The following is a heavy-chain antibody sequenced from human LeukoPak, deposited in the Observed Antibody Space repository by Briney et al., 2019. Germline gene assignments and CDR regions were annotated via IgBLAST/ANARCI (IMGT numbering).Heavy chain of an antibody. CDR1: GYTFTTYW. CDR3: ARSGSAYGNARDI. J-gene: IGHJ3*02. V-gene: IGHV5-51*01. D-gene: IGHD3-22*01. CDR2: MYPGDSDT. Sequence: GESLKISCKGSGYTFTTYWIAWVRQMPGKGLEWMVIMYPGDSDTGYSPAFQGQVTISADKSLSTAYLRWNSLKTSDSAMYYCARSGSAYGNARDIWGQGTMVTASS.